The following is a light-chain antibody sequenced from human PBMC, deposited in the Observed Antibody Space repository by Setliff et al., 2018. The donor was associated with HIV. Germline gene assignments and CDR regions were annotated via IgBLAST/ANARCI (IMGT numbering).Light chain of an antibody. J-gene: IGLJ1*01. CDR3: CSYAITNTLP. CDR2: DGS. V-gene: IGLV2-23*03. Sequence: QSVLTQPASLSGSLGQSITISCTGTSTTVRSYNLVAWYQQHPGKAPKLMIYDGSKRPSGVSNRFSGSNSGNAASLTISGLQAEDEADYYCCSYAITNTLPFGTGTKVTVL. CDR1: STTVRSYNL.